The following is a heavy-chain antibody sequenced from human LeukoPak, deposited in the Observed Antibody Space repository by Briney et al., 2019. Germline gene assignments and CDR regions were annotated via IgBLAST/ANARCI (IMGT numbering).Heavy chain of an antibody. J-gene: IGHJ4*02. CDR1: GFTLSSYS. D-gene: IGHD6-19*01. V-gene: IGHV3-21*01. Sequence: GGSLRLSCAASGFTLSSYSMNWVRQAPGKGLEWVSSISSSSSYIYYADSVKGRFTISRDNAKNSLYLQMNSLRAEDTAVYYCAGDRELWLVLFDYWGQGTLVTVSS. CDR3: AGDRELWLVLFDY. CDR2: ISSSSSYI.